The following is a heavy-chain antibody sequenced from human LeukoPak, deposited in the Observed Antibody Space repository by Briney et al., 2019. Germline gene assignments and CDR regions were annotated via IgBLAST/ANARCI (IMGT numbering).Heavy chain of an antibody. CDR1: GFTFSSYW. CDR3: YWEGS. D-gene: IGHD1-26*01. V-gene: IGHV3-74*01. CDR2: INSDGSST. J-gene: IGHJ4*02. Sequence: GGSLRLSCAASGFTFSSYWMHWVRQGPGKGLVWVSRINSDGSSTSYADSVKGRFTIPRDNAKNTLYLQMNSLRVEDTAVYYCYWEGSWGQGTLVTVSS.